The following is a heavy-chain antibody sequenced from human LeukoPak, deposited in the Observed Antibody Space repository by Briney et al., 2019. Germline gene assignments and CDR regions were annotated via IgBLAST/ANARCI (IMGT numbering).Heavy chain of an antibody. V-gene: IGHV4-59*01. CDR2: IYYSGST. CDR3: ARSPPSTIFGVIDY. J-gene: IGHJ4*02. D-gene: IGHD3-3*01. CDR1: GGSISSYY. Sequence: SETLSLTCTVSGGSISSYYWSWIRQPPGKGLEWLGYIYYSGSTNYNPSLKSRVTISVDPSKNQFSLKLSSVTAADTAVYYCARSPPSTIFGVIDYWGQGTLVTVSS.